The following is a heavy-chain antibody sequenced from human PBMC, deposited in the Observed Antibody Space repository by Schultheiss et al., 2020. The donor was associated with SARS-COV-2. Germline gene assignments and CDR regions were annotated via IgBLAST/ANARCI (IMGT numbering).Heavy chain of an antibody. CDR1: GFTFSSYG. D-gene: IGHD2-2*02. CDR2: IWYDGSNK. V-gene: IGHV3-33*03. CDR3: ATIPRTAGAY. J-gene: IGHJ4*02. Sequence: GGSLRLSCAASGFTFSSYGMHWVRQAPGKGLEWVAVIWYDGSNKYYADSVKGRFTISRDNAKNSLYLQMNSLRAEDTAVYYCATIPRTAGAYWGQGTPVTVSS.